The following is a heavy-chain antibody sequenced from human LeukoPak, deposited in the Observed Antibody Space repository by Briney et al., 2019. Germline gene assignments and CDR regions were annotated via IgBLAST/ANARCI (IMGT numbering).Heavy chain of an antibody. CDR3: ARGILRYFEWLDMYFDQ. V-gene: IGHV1-2*02. CDR2: INPNSGDT. D-gene: IGHD3-9*01. CDR1: GYTFSDYY. Sequence: GASVKVSCKTSGYTFSDYYIHWIRQAPGQGLEWVGWINPNSGDTDYAQKFQGRVTLTRDTSIGTAYMELSRLRSDDTAVYYCARGILRYFEWLDMYFDQWGQGTLVTVSS. J-gene: IGHJ4*02.